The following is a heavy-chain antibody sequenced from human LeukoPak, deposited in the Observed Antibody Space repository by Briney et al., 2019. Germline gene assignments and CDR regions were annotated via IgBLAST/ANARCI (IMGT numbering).Heavy chain of an antibody. D-gene: IGHD2-15*01. V-gene: IGHV3-15*01. Sequence: GGSLRLSCAASGFTFSNAWMSWVRQAPGKGLEWVGRIKSKTDGGTTDYAAPVKGRFTISRGDSRNTLYLQMNSLKTEDTAVYYCTTDGSPFIVVVVAAGDYWGQGTLVTVSS. J-gene: IGHJ4*02. CDR1: GFTFSNAW. CDR3: TTDGSPFIVVVVAAGDY. CDR2: IKSKTDGGTT.